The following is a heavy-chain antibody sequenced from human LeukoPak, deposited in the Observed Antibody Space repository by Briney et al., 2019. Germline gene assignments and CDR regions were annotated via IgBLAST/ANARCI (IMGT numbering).Heavy chain of an antibody. V-gene: IGHV1-18*01. D-gene: IGHD3-22*01. CDR2: ISAYNGNT. CDR1: GYTFTSYG. Sequence: ASEKVSCKASGYTFTSYGISWVRQAPGQGLEWMGWISAYNGNTNYAQKLQGRVTMTTDTSTSTAYMELRSLRSDDTAVYYCATFTYYYDSSGYADYWGQGTLVTVSS. CDR3: ATFTYYYDSSGYADY. J-gene: IGHJ4*02.